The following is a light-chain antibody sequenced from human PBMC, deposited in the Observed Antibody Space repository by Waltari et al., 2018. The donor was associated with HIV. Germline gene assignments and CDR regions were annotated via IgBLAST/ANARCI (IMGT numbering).Light chain of an antibody. CDR2: DTF. Sequence: QAVVTQEPSLTVSPAGTVTLTCGSSSGPVTSGHHPYWFQQKSGQAPRTLIYDTFNKHSWTPARFSGSLLGGKAALTLSGAQPEDEAEYFCLLSFAGARPVVFGGGTNLTVL. CDR3: LLSFAGARPVV. V-gene: IGLV7-46*01. J-gene: IGLJ2*01. CDR1: SGPVTSGHH.